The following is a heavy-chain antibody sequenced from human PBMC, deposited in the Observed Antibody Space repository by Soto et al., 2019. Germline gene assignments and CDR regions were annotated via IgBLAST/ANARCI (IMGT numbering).Heavy chain of an antibody. CDR2: AYHNGLT. V-gene: IGHV4-4*02. D-gene: IGHD6-19*01. CDR3: ARDAAVPGESDRFDY. CDR1: GDSVTSNVW. Sequence: SETLSLTCAVSGDSVTSNVWWSWVRQPPGKGREWIGEAYHNGLTDYNPSLKSRVTMSVDTSKNEFSLKLTSLTAADTAIYYCARDAAVPGESDRFDYWGQGTLVTVSS. J-gene: IGHJ4*02.